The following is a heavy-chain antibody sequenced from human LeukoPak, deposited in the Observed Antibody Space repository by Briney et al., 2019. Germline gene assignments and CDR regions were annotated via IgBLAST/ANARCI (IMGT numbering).Heavy chain of an antibody. D-gene: IGHD2-2*01. J-gene: IGHJ4*02. CDR2: LNPKSGDT. Sequence: GASVKVSCKASGYTFRSYSISWVRQAPGQGLEWMGWLNPKSGDTNYAQKFQGRVTVTRDTSISTAYMELSRLRSDDTAVYYCARPSSTDYVWGQGTQVTVSS. V-gene: IGHV1-2*02. CDR1: GYTFRSYS. CDR3: ARPSSTDYV.